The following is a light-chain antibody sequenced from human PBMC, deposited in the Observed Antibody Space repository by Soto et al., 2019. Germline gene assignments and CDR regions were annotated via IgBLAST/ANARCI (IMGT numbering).Light chain of an antibody. V-gene: IGKV2-24*01. J-gene: IGKJ1*01. CDR1: QSLVHADGSTY. CDR3: MQATQLPRT. Sequence: DIVMTQSPLSSPVTLGQPASISCRSSQSLVHADGSTYLSWLQQRPGQPPRLLIYKISNRLSGVPDRFSGSGAGTYFTLKISRVEAEDVGVYYCMQATQLPRTFGQGTKVEIK. CDR2: KIS.